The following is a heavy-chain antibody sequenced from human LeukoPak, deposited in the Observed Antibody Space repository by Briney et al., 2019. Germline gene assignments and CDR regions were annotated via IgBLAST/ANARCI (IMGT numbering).Heavy chain of an antibody. J-gene: IGHJ4*02. CDR2: IKQDGSKK. Sequence: GGSLRLSCVASGFPFSSYWMTWVRQAPGKGLEWVANIKQDGSKKSYVDSVKGRFTISRDNAKNSLYLQMNSLRAEDTAVYYCARGALSYGDYADNWGQGTLVTVSS. CDR1: GFPFSSYW. CDR3: ARGALSYGDYADN. V-gene: IGHV3-7*01. D-gene: IGHD4-17*01.